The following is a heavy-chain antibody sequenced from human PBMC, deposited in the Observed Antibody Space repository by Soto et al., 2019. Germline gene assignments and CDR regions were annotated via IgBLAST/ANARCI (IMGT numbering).Heavy chain of an antibody. V-gene: IGHV3-23*01. CDR1: GFTFSSYA. CDR2: ISGSGGST. CDR3: AKGTAARPTLFDY. J-gene: IGHJ4*02. Sequence: PGGSLRLSCAASGFTFSSYAMNWVRQAPGKGLEWVSAISGSGGSTYYADSVKGRFTISRDNSKNTLYLQMNSLRAEDTAVYYCAKGTAARPTLFDYWGQGTLVTVSS. D-gene: IGHD6-6*01.